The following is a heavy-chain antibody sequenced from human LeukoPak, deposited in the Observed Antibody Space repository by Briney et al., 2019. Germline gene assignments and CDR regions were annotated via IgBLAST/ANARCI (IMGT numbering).Heavy chain of an antibody. CDR3: ARTGPGYSVDYRSYWYFDL. CDR1: GFTFSGYT. D-gene: IGHD5-18*01. Sequence: GGSLRLSCAASGFTFSGYTMNWVRKAPGKGLEGISCFKSSSSEIRYADTAKGRFTISRDNAKSSLYLQMHRLRAEDTAVYYCARTGPGYSVDYRSYWYFDLWGRGTLVTVSS. CDR2: FKSSSSEI. V-gene: IGHV3-21*01. J-gene: IGHJ2*01.